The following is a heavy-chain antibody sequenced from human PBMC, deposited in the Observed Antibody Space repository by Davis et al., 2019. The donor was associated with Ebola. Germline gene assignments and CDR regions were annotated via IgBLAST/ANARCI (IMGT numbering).Heavy chain of an antibody. V-gene: IGHV3-53*01. CDR2: IYSGGST. J-gene: IGHJ6*02. Sequence: GESLKISCAASGFTVSSNYMSWVRQAPGKGLEWVSVIYSGGSTYYADSVKGRFTISRDNSKNTLYLQMNSLRAEDTAVYYCAIAGGYYGSGSRTRNYYYGMDVWGQGTTVTVSS. CDR1: GFTVSSNY. CDR3: AIAGGYYGSGSRTRNYYYGMDV. D-gene: IGHD3-10*01.